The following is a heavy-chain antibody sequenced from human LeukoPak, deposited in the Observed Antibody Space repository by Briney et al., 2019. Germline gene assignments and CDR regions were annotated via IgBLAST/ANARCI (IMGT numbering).Heavy chain of an antibody. V-gene: IGHV1-2*02. Sequence: GASVKVSCKASGYTFTGYYMHWVRQAPGQGLEWRGWINPNSGGTNYAQKFQGRVTMTRDTSISTAYMELSRLRSDDTAVYYCARRLTLPDYDILTGYYGADYYYGMDVWGQGTTVTVSS. CDR3: ARRLTLPDYDILTGYYGADYYYGMDV. J-gene: IGHJ6*02. CDR2: INPNSGGT. CDR1: GYTFTGYY. D-gene: IGHD3-9*01.